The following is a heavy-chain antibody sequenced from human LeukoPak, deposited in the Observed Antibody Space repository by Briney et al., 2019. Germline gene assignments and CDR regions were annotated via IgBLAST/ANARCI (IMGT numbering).Heavy chain of an antibody. V-gene: IGHV1-69*13. J-gene: IGHJ4*02. CDR2: IIPIFGAA. Sequence: SVKVSCKASGGTFSSYAISWVRQAPGQGLEWMGGIIPIFGAANYAQKFQGRVTITADESTSTAYMELSSLRSEDTAVYYCARESYSGSYYNYFDYWGQGTLVTVSS. D-gene: IGHD1-26*01. CDR1: GGTFSSYA. CDR3: ARESYSGSYYNYFDY.